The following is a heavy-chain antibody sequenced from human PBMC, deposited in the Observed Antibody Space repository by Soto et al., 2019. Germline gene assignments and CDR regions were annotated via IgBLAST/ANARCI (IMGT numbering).Heavy chain of an antibody. D-gene: IGHD4-4*01. CDR2: IYPGDSDT. CDR3: ARSMTTVTTHGAFDI. J-gene: IGHJ3*02. Sequence: PGESLKISCKGSGYSFTNSWIGWVRQMPGKGLEWMGIIYPGDSDTRYSPSFQGQVTISADKSITTAYLQWSSLRASDTAMYYCARSMTTVTTHGAFDIWGQGTMLTVSS. V-gene: IGHV5-51*01. CDR1: GYSFTNSW.